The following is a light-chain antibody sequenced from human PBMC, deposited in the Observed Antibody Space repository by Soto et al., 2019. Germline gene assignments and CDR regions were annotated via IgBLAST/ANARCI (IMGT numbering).Light chain of an antibody. CDR1: QSLSSW. CDR2: DAS. CDR3: QHYNSYPFT. Sequence: DIQMTQSPSTLSASVGDRVTITCRASQSLSSWLAWYQQKPGKAPKLLIYDASSLESGVPSRFSGSGSGTEFTLTISSLQPDDFATYYCQHYNSYPFTFGGGTKV. J-gene: IGKJ4*01. V-gene: IGKV1-5*01.